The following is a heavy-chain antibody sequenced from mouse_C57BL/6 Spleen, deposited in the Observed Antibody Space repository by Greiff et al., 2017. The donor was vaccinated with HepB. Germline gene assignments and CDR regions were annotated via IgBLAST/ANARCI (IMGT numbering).Heavy chain of an antibody. CDR1: GFTFSDYG. V-gene: IGHV5-17*01. CDR3: AYYYGSSSTWYFDV. CDR2: ISSGSSTI. D-gene: IGHD1-1*01. Sequence: EVMLVESGGGLVKPGGSLKLSCAASGFTFSDYGMHWVRQAPEKGLEWVAYISSGSSTIYYADTVKGRFTISRDNAKNTLFLQMTSLRSEEKAMYYCAYYYGSSSTWYFDVWGTGTTVTVSS. J-gene: IGHJ1*03.